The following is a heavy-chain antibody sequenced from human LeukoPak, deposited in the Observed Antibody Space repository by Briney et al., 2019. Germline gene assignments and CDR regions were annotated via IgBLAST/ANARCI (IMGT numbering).Heavy chain of an antibody. Sequence: WGSLRLSCAASGFTFSSYAMSWVRQFPGKGLELVSSISGSGGSTYYEDSVKGRFTISRDNSKNTLYLQMISLRAEDTAVYYCAKEGKRDIVVVDYMDVWGKGTTVTVSS. CDR3: AKEGKRDIVVVDYMDV. D-gene: IGHD2-2*01. CDR2: ISGSGGST. V-gene: IGHV3-23*01. J-gene: IGHJ6*03. CDR1: GFTFSSYA.